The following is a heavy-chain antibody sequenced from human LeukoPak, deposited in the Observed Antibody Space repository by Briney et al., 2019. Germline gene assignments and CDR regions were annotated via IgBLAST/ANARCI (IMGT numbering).Heavy chain of an antibody. CDR1: GFTFSDYY. CDR2: ISGSSSYT. J-gene: IGHJ4*02. Sequence: GGSLRLSCAASGFTFSDYYMNWLRQAPGKGLEWGSYISGSSSYTNYADSVKGRFTISRDNATNSLYLQMNSLRAEDTAVYYCATRGHSSSWYYFDYWGQGTLVTVSS. V-gene: IGHV3-11*03. CDR3: ATRGHSSSWYYFDY. D-gene: IGHD6-13*01.